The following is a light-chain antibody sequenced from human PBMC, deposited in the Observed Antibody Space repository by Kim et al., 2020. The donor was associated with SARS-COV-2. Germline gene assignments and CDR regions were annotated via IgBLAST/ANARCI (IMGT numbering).Light chain of an antibody. CDR1: SSDVGAYNY. CDR3: TSYTSSSTPVV. V-gene: IGLV2-14*03. Sequence: HSITISCTGTSSDVGAYNYVSWYQQHPGKAPKLMIYDVTNRPSGVSNRFSGSKSGNTASLTISGLQAEDEADYYCTSYTSSSTPVVFGGGTQLTVL. CDR2: DVT. J-gene: IGLJ2*01.